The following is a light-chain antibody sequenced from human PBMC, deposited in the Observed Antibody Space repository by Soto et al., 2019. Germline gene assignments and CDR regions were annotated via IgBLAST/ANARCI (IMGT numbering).Light chain of an antibody. V-gene: IGKV4-1*01. CDR2: WAS. CDR1: QTVLYSSNDKNY. Sequence: DIVMTQSPDSLAVSLGERATVNCKCSQTVLYSSNDKNYLAWYQQKPGQPPKLLIYWASTRESGVPDRFSGSGSGTDFTLTISSLQAEDVAVYYCQQYYSTITFGQGTRLEIK. J-gene: IGKJ5*01. CDR3: QQYYSTIT.